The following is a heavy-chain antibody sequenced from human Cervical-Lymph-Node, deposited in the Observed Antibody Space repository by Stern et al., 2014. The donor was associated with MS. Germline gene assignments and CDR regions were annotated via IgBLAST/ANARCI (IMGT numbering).Heavy chain of an antibody. Sequence: EVQLVESGGGLVQPGRSLRLSCAASGFTFDDYAMHWVRQAPGKGLEWVSGISWNSGSIGYADSVKGRFTISRDNAKNSLYLQMNSLRAEDTALYYCAKDFRGYGGNSGYTAFDIWGQGTMVTVSS. CDR3: AKDFRGYGGNSGYTAFDI. D-gene: IGHD4-23*01. CDR2: ISWNSGSI. CDR1: GFTFDDYA. J-gene: IGHJ3*02. V-gene: IGHV3-9*01.